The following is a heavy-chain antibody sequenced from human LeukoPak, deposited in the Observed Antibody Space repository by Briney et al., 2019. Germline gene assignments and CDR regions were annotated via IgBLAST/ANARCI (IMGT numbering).Heavy chain of an antibody. Sequence: SVKVSCKASGGTFSSYAISWVRQAPGQGLEWMGGIIPIFGTANYAQKFQGRVTITADESTSTAYMELSSLGSEDTAVYYCVYYYDSSGYQPDAFDIWGQGTMVTVSS. CDR3: VYYYDSSGYQPDAFDI. CDR1: GGTFSSYA. CDR2: IIPIFGTA. V-gene: IGHV1-69*13. D-gene: IGHD3-22*01. J-gene: IGHJ3*02.